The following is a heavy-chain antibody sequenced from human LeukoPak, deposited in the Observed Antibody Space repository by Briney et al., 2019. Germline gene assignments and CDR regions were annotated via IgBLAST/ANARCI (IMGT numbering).Heavy chain of an antibody. Sequence: GASVKVSCKASGYTFISDAMHWVRQAPGQRLEWMGWINAGNGNTKYLQKFQGRVTINRDTSARTAYMELSSLRSEDTAMYYCARETVPADDYGDGAFDYWGQGTQVTVSS. J-gene: IGHJ4*02. CDR3: ARETVPADDYGDGAFDY. V-gene: IGHV1-3*01. CDR1: GYTFISDA. D-gene: IGHD4-17*01. CDR2: INAGNGNT.